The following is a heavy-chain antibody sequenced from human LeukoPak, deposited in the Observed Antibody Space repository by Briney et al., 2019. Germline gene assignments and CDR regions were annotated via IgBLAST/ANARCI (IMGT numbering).Heavy chain of an antibody. Sequence: SVKVSCKASGDTFSNYAINWVRQALGQGPEWMGRITPFLGIANYPQKFQGRVTITADESTATAYMELSSLRSEDTAVYYCAREACREMGVMWPRLGGQDCRYDHWGQGTLVTVSS. V-gene: IGHV1-69*04. D-gene: IGHD3-16*01. CDR1: GDTFSNYA. CDR2: ITPFLGIA. CDR3: AREACREMGVMWPRLGGQDCRYDH. J-gene: IGHJ4*02.